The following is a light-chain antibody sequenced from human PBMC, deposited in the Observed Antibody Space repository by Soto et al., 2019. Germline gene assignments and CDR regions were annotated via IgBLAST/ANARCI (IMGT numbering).Light chain of an antibody. CDR3: QQAYSFPLT. CDR1: QVIRSW. CDR2: AAS. J-gene: IGKJ4*01. Sequence: DLQMTQSPSSVSASVGDRVTITCRASQVIRSWLGWYQQKPGKAPKVLIYAASSLQSGVPSRFSGSVSATDFTITISSLQPEDFATYSCQQAYSFPLTIGGGTRVEIK. V-gene: IGKV1-12*01.